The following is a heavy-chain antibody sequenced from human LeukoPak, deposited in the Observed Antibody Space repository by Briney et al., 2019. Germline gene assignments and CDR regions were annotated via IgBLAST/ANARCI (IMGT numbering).Heavy chain of an antibody. D-gene: IGHD6-19*01. CDR3: ARAVAAHYFDY. CDR2: IYYSGST. CDR1: GGSISSYY. V-gene: IGHV4-59*01. J-gene: IGHJ4*02. Sequence: SETLSRTCTVFGGSISSYYWSWIRQPPGKGLEWIGYIYYSGSTNYNPSLKSRVTISVDTSKNQFSLKLSSVTAADTAVYYCARAVAAHYFDYWGQGTLVTVSS.